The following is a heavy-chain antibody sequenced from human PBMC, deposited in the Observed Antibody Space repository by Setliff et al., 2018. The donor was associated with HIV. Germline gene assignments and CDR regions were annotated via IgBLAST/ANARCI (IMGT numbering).Heavy chain of an antibody. J-gene: IGHJ6*02. CDR1: GYTFTNFG. CDR2: ISPNFGHT. V-gene: IGHV1-18*01. CDR3: ARLGSGWSDSYYYAMDV. Sequence: ASVKVSCKTSGYTFTNFGISWVRQAPGHGLEWMGWISPNFGHTNYAQNFHGRITLTVGTSTSRAYMELRSLRSDDTAVYFCARLGSGWSDSYYYAMDVWGQGTTVTVSS. D-gene: IGHD6-19*01.